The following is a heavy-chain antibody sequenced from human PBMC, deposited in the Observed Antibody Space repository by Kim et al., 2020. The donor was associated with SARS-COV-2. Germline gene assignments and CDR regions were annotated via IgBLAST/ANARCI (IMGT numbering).Heavy chain of an antibody. V-gene: IGHV3-23*01. CDR1: GFTFTTYS. Sequence: GGSLRLSCAASGFTFTTYSMAWVRQAPGKGLEWVSAISGDSHYIYYADSVQGRFVISRDNSRNTLYLQMDSLRAEDTAVYYCVEGGIRTKKYFWGQGTLVTVSS. J-gene: IGHJ4*02. D-gene: IGHD2-2*01. CDR3: VEGGIRTKKYF. CDR2: ISGDSHYI.